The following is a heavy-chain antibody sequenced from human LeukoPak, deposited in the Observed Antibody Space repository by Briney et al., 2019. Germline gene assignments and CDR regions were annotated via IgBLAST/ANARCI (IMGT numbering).Heavy chain of an antibody. V-gene: IGHV4-30-4*01. J-gene: IGHJ4*02. CDR2: IYYSGST. CDR3: ARLTVDTAMGYFDY. CDR1: GGSISSGDYY. Sequence: SETLSLTCTVSGGSISSGDYYWSWIRQPPGKGLEWTGYIYYSGSTYYNPSLKSRVTISVDTSKNQFSLKLSSVTAADTAVYYCARLTVDTAMGYFDYWGQGTLVTVSS. D-gene: IGHD5-18*01.